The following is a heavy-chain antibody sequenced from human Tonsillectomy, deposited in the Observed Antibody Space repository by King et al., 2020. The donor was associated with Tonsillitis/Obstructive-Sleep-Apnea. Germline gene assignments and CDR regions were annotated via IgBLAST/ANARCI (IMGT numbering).Heavy chain of an antibody. D-gene: IGHD3-22*01. CDR3: ARQFPDYYDDTGYPYYFDF. CDR1: GVSISSSSYY. Sequence: QLQESGPGLVKPSETLSLTCTVSGVSISSSSYYWGWIRQPPGKGLEWIGSIFYSGSTYYNQSLKSRVTISVDTSRNQFSLKLISVTAADTAVYYCARQFPDYYDDTGYPYYFDFWGQGTLFTVPS. V-gene: IGHV4-39*01. J-gene: IGHJ4*02. CDR2: IFYSGST.